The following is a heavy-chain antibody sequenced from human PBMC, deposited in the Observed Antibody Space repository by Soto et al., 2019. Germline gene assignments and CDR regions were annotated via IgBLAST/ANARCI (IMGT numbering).Heavy chain of an antibody. V-gene: IGHV4-34*01. CDR3: ARVMVRGVLGRYYYYYYYMDV. CDR2: INHSGST. CDR1: GGSFSGYY. D-gene: IGHD3-10*01. J-gene: IGHJ6*03. Sequence: QVQLQQWGAGLLKPSETLSLTCAVYGGSFSGYYWSWIRQPPGKGLEWIGEINHSGSTNYNPSLKSRVTISVDTSKNQFSLKLSSVTAADTAVYYCARVMVRGVLGRYYYYYYYMDVWGKGTTVTVSS.